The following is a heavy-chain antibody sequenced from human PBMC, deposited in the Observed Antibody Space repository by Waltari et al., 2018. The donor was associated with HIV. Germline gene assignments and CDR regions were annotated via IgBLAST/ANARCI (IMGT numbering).Heavy chain of an antibody. V-gene: IGHV3-7*01. CDR1: GFHFSNYC. Sequence: MVESGGDSVQPGGSLGLPCVSSGFHFSNYCMSWVRRPPGKGREWVGNIKQDGAEEYYVDSVRGRFTVSRDNAKNSLYLQMNSLRAEDTAVYYCASHRYSGYDKYFYYYYGMDVWGQGTTVTVSS. CDR3: ASHRYSGYDKYFYYYYGMDV. CDR2: IKQDGAEE. D-gene: IGHD5-12*01. J-gene: IGHJ6*02.